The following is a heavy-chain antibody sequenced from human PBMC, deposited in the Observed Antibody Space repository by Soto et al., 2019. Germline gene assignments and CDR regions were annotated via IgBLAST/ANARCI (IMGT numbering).Heavy chain of an antibody. V-gene: IGHV3-7*03. CDR1: GFPFRTYW. D-gene: IGHD3-10*01. J-gene: IGHJ4*02. Sequence: HPGGSLRLSCAASGFPFRTYWMTWVRQAPGKGLEWVANIKQDGSEKYYVDSVKGRFTISRDNAKDSLFLQMDSLRAEDSALYYCATASPLMRFGDLLSRLYLDYSGQGALVTVSS. CDR3: ATASPLMRFGDLLSRLYLDY. CDR2: IKQDGSEK.